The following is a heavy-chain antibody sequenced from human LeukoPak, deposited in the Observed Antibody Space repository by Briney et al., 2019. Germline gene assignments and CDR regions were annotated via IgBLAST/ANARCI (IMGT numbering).Heavy chain of an antibody. CDR2: INHSGST. CDR1: GGSFSGYY. V-gene: IGHV4-34*01. J-gene: IGHJ4*02. CDR3: ARQAVAGYYFDY. Sequence: SETLSLTCAVYGGSFSGYYWSWIRQPPGKGLEWIGEINHSGSTNYNPSLKSRVTISVDTSKNQFSLKLSSVTAADTAVYYCARQAVAGYYFDYWGQGTLVTVSS. D-gene: IGHD6-19*01.